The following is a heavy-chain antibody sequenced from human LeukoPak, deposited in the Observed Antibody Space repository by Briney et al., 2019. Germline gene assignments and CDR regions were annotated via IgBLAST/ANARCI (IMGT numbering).Heavy chain of an antibody. Sequence: PGGSLRLSCAVSGFTFDDYAMHWARQVPGKGLEWVSGINWNSDSIGYADSVKGRFTTSRDNAKNSLYLQMNSLRAEDTAVYYCARVLHKRNYDSTTYYGYWGQGTLVTVSS. CDR1: GFTFDDYA. D-gene: IGHD3-22*01. CDR3: ARVLHKRNYDSTTYYGY. V-gene: IGHV3-9*01. J-gene: IGHJ4*02. CDR2: INWNSDSI.